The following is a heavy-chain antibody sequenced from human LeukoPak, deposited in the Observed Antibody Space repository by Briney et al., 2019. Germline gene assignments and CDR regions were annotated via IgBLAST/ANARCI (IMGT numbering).Heavy chain of an antibody. CDR2: IYHSGST. CDR1: GGSISSYY. V-gene: IGHV4-59*12. CDR3: ARLYSSGSVDY. J-gene: IGHJ4*02. Sequence: PETLSLTCTDSGGSISSYYWSWIRQPPGKGLEWIGYIYHSGSTNYNPSLKSRVTISVDTSKNQFFLKLSSVTAADTAVYYCARLYSSGSVDYWGQGTLVTVSS. D-gene: IGHD6-25*01.